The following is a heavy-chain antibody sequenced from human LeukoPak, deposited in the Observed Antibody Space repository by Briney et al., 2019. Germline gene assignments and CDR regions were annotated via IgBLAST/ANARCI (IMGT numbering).Heavy chain of an antibody. CDR2: INPNSGGT. CDR3: ARSTWMSGVLGYSGYDFCY. CDR1: GYTFTGYY. J-gene: IGHJ4*02. V-gene: IGHV1-2*06. D-gene: IGHD5-12*01. Sequence: ASVTVSFQASGYTFTGYYMHWVRQPPGPGLEWMGRINPNSGGTNYAQKFQDRVTMTRDTSISTAYMELSRLRSDDTAVYYCARSTWMSGVLGYSGYDFCYWGQGTLVTVSS.